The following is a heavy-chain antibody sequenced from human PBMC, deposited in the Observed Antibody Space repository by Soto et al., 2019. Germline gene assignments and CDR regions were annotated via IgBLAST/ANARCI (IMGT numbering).Heavy chain of an antibody. CDR1: RGSISHYY. D-gene: IGHD4-17*01. J-gene: IGHJ6*02. V-gene: IGHV4-59*01. Sequence: WEALSVTWPVSRGSISHYYWGWILQGPGKELEWIAYIYYSGSTNYNPSLKSRVTISVDTSKNQFSLKLSSVTAADTAVYYCARELSTVTNYGMDVWGQGTTVTVSS. CDR2: IYYSGST. CDR3: ARELSTVTNYGMDV.